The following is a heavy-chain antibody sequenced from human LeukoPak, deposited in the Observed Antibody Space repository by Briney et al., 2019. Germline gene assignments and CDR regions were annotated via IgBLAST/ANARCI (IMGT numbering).Heavy chain of an antibody. D-gene: IGHD3-10*01. J-gene: IGHJ6*04. CDR1: GVSIITNTW. CDR2: IYHGGST. V-gene: IGHV4-4*02. CDR3: AREIYGSGTYYYYNYGMDV. Sequence: SETLSLTCTVSGVSIITNTWWAWVRQPPGQGLEWIGEIYHGGSTNYRPSLKSRATISVDKSKNQVSLNLTSVTAADTAVYFCAREIYGSGTYYYYNYGMDVWGKGTTVTVSA.